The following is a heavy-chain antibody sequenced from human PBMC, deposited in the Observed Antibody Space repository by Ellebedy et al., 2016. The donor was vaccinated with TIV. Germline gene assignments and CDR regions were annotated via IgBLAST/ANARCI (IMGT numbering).Heavy chain of an antibody. CDR1: GFTFSSYA. V-gene: IGHV3-15*01. CDR3: TTDSYYYYDIGY. CDR2: IKSKTDGGTT. J-gene: IGHJ4*02. Sequence: GESLKISXAASGFTFSSYAMSWVRQAPGKGLEWVGRIKSKTDGGTTDYAAPVKGRFTISRDDSKNTLYLQMNSLKTEDTAVYYCTTDSYYYYDIGYWGQGTLVTVSS. D-gene: IGHD3-22*01.